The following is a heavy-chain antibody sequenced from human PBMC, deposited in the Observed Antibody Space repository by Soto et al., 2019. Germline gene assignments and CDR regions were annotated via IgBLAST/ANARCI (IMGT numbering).Heavy chain of an antibody. CDR2: FNAGNGNT. Sequence: QVQLVQSGAEVKKPGASVKVSCKASGYTFTSYAMHWVRQAPGQRLEWMGWFNAGNGNTKYSQKFQGRVTITRDTPASTAYMELSSLRSEDTAVYYCASGEGYCSGGSCSPDYWGQGTLVTVCS. V-gene: IGHV1-3*01. D-gene: IGHD2-15*01. CDR3: ASGEGYCSGGSCSPDY. J-gene: IGHJ4*02. CDR1: GYTFTSYA.